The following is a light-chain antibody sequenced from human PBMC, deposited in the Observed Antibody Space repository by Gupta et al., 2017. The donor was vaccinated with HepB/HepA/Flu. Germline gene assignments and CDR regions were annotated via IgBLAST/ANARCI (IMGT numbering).Light chain of an antibody. J-gene: IGKJ2*01. CDR3: RQSYSSPYT. CDR1: QSISNF. V-gene: IGKV1-39*01. CDR2: AAS. Sequence: DIQMTQSPSSLSASVGDRVTITCRASQSISNFLNWYQQKPGKAPKVLIYAASSLQSGVPSRFRGSGSGTDFTLTISSLQPEDFATYSCRQSYSSPYTFGQGTKLEI.